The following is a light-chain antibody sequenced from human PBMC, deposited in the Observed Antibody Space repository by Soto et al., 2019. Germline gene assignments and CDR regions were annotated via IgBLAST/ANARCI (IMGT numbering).Light chain of an antibody. CDR1: QSVSSY. J-gene: IGKJ1*01. CDR3: QQRNNWPVT. CDR2: DAS. Sequence: EIVLTQSPATLSLSPGERATLSCRASQSVSSYLAWYQQKPGQAPRLLIYDASKRATGIPDRFTGSGSGTDFTLTISSLEPEDFVVYYCQQRNNWPVTFGEGTRVEIK. V-gene: IGKV3-11*01.